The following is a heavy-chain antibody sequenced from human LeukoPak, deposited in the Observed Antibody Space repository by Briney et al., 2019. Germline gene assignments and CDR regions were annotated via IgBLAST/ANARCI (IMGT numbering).Heavy chain of an antibody. V-gene: IGHV3-9*01. CDR3: AKVRTDADAFDI. CDR2: ISWNSGSI. Sequence: PGGSLRLSCAASGFTFDDYAMHWVRQAPGKGLEWVSGISWNSGSIGYADSVKGRFTISRDNAKNSLYLQMNSLRAEDTALYYCAKVRTDADAFDIWGQGTMVTVSS. CDR1: GFTFDDYA. J-gene: IGHJ3*02.